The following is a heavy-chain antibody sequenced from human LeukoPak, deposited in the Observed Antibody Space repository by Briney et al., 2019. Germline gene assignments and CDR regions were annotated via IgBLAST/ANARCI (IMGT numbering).Heavy chain of an antibody. J-gene: IGHJ4*02. CDR1: DTVSSYY. CDR2: IYSGSTT. V-gene: IGHV3-53*01. Sequence: GGSLRLSCAASDTVSSYYMSWVRQAPGKGLEWVSVIYSGSTTYYADSVKGRFTLSRDKSKNILYLQMNNLRAEDTAVYYCAGAGGLLSYFDYWGQGALVTVSS. D-gene: IGHD3-10*01. CDR3: AGAGGLLSYFDY.